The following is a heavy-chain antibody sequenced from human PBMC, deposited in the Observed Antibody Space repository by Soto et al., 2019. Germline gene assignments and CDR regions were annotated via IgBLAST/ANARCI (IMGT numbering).Heavy chain of an antibody. CDR3: ARERCSGGSCYSEIFDY. CDR2: ISAYNGNT. D-gene: IGHD2-15*01. V-gene: IGHV1-18*01. Sequence: ASVKVSCKASGYTFTSYGISWVRQAPGQGLEWMGWISAYNGNTNYAQKLQGRVTMTTDTSTSTAYMELRSLRSDDTAVYYCARERCSGGSCYSEIFDYWGQGTLVTVSS. J-gene: IGHJ4*02. CDR1: GYTFTSYG.